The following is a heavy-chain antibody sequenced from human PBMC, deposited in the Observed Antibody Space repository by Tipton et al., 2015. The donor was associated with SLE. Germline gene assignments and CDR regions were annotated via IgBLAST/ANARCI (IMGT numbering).Heavy chain of an antibody. V-gene: IGHV3-48*02. Sequence: SVKDRFTISRDNAKNSLFLQLNSLRDEDTAVYYCAREEDYGDYSIDYWGQGTLVTVSS. J-gene: IGHJ4*02. D-gene: IGHD4-17*01. CDR3: AREEDYGDYSIDY.